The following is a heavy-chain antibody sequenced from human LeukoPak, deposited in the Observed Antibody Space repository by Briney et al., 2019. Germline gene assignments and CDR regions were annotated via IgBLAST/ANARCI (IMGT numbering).Heavy chain of an antibody. Sequence: GGSLRLSCAASGFTFSDYYMSWIRQAPGKGLEWVSYISSSGSTIYYADSVKGRFTISRDNSKNTLYLQMNSLRAEDTAVYYCAKVPTMRGVNFDYWGQGTLVTVSS. CDR3: AKVPTMRGVNFDY. J-gene: IGHJ4*02. CDR1: GFTFSDYY. V-gene: IGHV3-11*01. D-gene: IGHD3-10*01. CDR2: ISSSGSTI.